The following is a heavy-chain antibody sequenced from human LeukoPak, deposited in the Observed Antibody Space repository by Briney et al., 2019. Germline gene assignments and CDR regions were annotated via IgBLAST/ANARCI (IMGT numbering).Heavy chain of an antibody. CDR2: IKSKTDGGTT. D-gene: IGHD1-26*01. V-gene: IGHV3-15*01. J-gene: IGHJ3*02. Sequence: GGSLRLSCAASGFTFSNAWMSWVRQAPGKGLEWVGRIKSKTDGGTTDYAARVKGRFTISRDDSKNTLYLQTTSLKPEDTAVYYCTTGRRELKGAFDIWGQRTMVTVPS. CDR3: TTGRRELKGAFDI. CDR1: GFTFSNAW.